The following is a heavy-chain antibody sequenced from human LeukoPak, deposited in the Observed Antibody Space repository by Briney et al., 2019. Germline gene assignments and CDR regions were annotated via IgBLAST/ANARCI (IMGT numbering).Heavy chain of an antibody. Sequence: PGGSLRLSCAVSGISFRRSGMPWVRQAPGKGLEWVAFIQNDGSDKKYADSVKGRFTVSRDNSKNTVYLQMNTLRSEDTAVYYCAREGGVVVAGTFDYWGQGTLVTVSS. CDR2: IQNDGSDK. J-gene: IGHJ4*02. CDR3: AREGGVVVAGTFDY. V-gene: IGHV3-30*02. CDR1: GISFRRSG. D-gene: IGHD6-19*01.